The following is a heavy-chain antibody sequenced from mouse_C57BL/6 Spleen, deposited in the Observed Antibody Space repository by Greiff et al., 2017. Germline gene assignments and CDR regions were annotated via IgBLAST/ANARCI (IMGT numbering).Heavy chain of an antibody. Sequence: EVQLQESGAELVKPGASVKLSCTASGFNIKDYYMHWVKQRTEQGLAWIGRIDPEDGETKYAPKFQGQATITADTSSNTAYLQLSSLTSEDTAVYYCARPSDYYGSSYDYAMDYWGQGTSVTVSS. D-gene: IGHD1-1*01. J-gene: IGHJ4*01. CDR3: ARPSDYYGSSYDYAMDY. CDR1: GFNIKDYY. V-gene: IGHV14-2*01. CDR2: IDPEDGET.